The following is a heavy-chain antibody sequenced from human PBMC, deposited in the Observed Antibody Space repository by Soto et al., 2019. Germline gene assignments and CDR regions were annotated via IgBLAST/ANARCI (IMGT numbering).Heavy chain of an antibody. CDR1: GGSISSSSYY. Sequence: SETLSLTYTVSGGSISSSSYYWGWIRQPPGKGLEWIGSIYYSGSTYYNPSLKSRVTISVDTSKNQFSLKLSSVTAADTAVYYCAREPVDIAAAPGTPYYYYYMDVWGKGTTVTVSS. CDR3: AREPVDIAAAPGTPYYYYYMDV. V-gene: IGHV4-39*07. J-gene: IGHJ6*03. CDR2: IYYSGST. D-gene: IGHD6-13*01.